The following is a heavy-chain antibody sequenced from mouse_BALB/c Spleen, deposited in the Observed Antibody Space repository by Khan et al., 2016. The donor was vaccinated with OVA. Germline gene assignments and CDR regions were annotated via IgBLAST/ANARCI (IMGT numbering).Heavy chain of an antibody. V-gene: IGHV5-4*02. D-gene: IGHD4-1*01. CDR3: ARGENWSFDY. CDR1: GFTFSDYY. CDR2: ISDGGSYT. Sequence: EVELVESGGGLVKPGGSLKLSCAASGFTFSDYYMYWVRQTPEKRLEWVATISDGGSYTYYPDSVKRRFTISRDNAKNNLYLQMSSLKSEDTAMYYCARGENWSFDYWGQGTTLTVSS. J-gene: IGHJ2*01.